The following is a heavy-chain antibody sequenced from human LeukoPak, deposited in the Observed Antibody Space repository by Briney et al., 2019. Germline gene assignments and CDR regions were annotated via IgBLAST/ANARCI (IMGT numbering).Heavy chain of an antibody. J-gene: IGHJ4*02. V-gene: IGHV3-38-3*01. CDR2: ISGGST. D-gene: IGHD1-26*01. Sequence: GGSLRLSCAASGFTVSSNEMSWVRQAPGKGLEWVSSISGGSTYYADSRKGRFTISRDNAKNTLYLQMNSLRAEDTAVYYCASWPVPKGDFDYWGQGTLVTVSS. CDR1: GFTVSSNE. CDR3: ASWPVPKGDFDY.